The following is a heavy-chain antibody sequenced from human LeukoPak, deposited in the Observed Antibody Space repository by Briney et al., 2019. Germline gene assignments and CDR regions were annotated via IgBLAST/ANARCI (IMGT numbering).Heavy chain of an antibody. Sequence: GGSLRLSCAASGFTFSSYSMNWVRQAPGKGLEWVSYISSSSSSIYYADSVKGRFTISRDNAKNSLYLQMNSLRAEDTAVYYCARDLRRSTSCCRFDCWGQGTLVTVSS. CDR3: ARDLRRSTSCCRFDC. V-gene: IGHV3-48*01. D-gene: IGHD2-2*01. CDR1: GFTFSSYS. CDR2: ISSSSSSI. J-gene: IGHJ4*02.